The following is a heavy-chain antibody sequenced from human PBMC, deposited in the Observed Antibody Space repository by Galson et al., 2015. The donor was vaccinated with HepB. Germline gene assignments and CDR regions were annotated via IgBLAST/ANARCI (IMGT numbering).Heavy chain of an antibody. CDR2: IRGSGSRT. Sequence: SLRLSCAASGFTFSNYAMSWVRQAPGEGLEWVSSIRGSGSRTYYADSVKGRFTISRDNSKNTLYLQMNSLRAEDTAVYYCAKGGDDIRFLEWLLDRNGMDVWGQGTTVTVSS. J-gene: IGHJ6*02. D-gene: IGHD3-3*01. CDR3: AKGGDDIRFLEWLLDRNGMDV. V-gene: IGHV3-23*01. CDR1: GFTFSNYA.